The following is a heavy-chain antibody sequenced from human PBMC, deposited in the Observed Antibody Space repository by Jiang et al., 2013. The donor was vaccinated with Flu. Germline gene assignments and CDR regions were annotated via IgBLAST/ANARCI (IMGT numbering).Heavy chain of an antibody. CDR2: IYYSGST. CDR1: GGSISSSSYY. Sequence: PGLLKPSETLSLTCTVSGGSISSSSYYWGWIRQPPGKGLEWIGSIYYSGSTYYNPSLKSRVTISVDTSKNQFSLRLNSVTAADTAVYYCARLSGFGVVTPFIDNWGQGTLVTVSS. CDR3: ARLSGFGVVTPFIDN. D-gene: IGHD3-3*01. J-gene: IGHJ4*02. V-gene: IGHV4-39*01.